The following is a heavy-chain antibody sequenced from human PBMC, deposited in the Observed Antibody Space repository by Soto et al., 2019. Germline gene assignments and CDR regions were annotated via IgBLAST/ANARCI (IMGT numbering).Heavy chain of an antibody. Sequence: EVQLLESGGGLVQPGGSLRLSCAASGFTFSNYAVTWVRQAPGKGLEWVSTITGSGGSTYYADSVKGRFTISRDNSKTTLYLQMNSLRAEDTAVYYCEKEKGSSWYEIDYWGQGTLVTVSS. J-gene: IGHJ4*02. CDR1: GFTFSNYA. D-gene: IGHD6-13*01. CDR3: EKEKGSSWYEIDY. CDR2: ITGSGGST. V-gene: IGHV3-23*01.